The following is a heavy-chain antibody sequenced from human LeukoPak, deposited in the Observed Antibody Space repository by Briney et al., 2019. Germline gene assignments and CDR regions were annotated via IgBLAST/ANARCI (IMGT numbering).Heavy chain of an antibody. CDR3: ARDGSVAAAGTIDY. CDR1: GGSISSGGYY. CDR2: IYYSGST. J-gene: IGHJ4*02. V-gene: IGHV4-31*03. D-gene: IGHD6-13*01. Sequence: PSETLSLTCTVSGGSISSGGYYWSWIRQHPGKGLEWIGYIYYSGSTYYNPSLKSRVTISVDTSKNQFSLKLSSVTAADTAVYYCARDGSVAAAGTIDYWGQGTLVTVSS.